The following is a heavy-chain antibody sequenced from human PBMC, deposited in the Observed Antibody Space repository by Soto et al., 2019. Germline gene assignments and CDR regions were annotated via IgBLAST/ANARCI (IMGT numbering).Heavy chain of an antibody. J-gene: IGHJ4*02. Sequence: GGSLRLSCAASGFTFSSYAMHWVRQAPGKGLEWVAAISGSGGSTYYADSVKGRFTISRDNSKNTLYLQMNSLRAEDTAVYYCAKDRRDIVVVVAATVFDYWGQGTLVTVSS. CDR1: GFTFSSYA. CDR3: AKDRRDIVVVVAATVFDY. D-gene: IGHD2-15*01. V-gene: IGHV3-23*01. CDR2: ISGSGGST.